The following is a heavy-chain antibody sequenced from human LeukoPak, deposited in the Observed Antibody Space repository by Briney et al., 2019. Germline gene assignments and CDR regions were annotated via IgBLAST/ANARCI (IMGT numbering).Heavy chain of an antibody. D-gene: IGHD5-18*01. J-gene: IGHJ5*02. CDR1: GGSISSSSYY. Sequence: KPSETLSLTCTVSGGSISSSSYYWGWIRQPPGKGLEWIGSIYYSGSTNYNPSLKSRVTISVDTSKNQFSLKLSSVTAADTAVYYCARDFGYSAWGQGTLVTVSS. CDR3: ARDFGYSA. CDR2: IYYSGST. V-gene: IGHV4-39*07.